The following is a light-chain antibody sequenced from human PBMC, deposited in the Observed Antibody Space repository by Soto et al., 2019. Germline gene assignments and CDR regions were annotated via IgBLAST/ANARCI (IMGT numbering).Light chain of an antibody. V-gene: IGKV3-15*01. CDR1: QSVGRN. Sequence: EIVMTQSPATLSVSPGERATLSCRASQSVGRNLAWYQQKPGQAPSLLIYGASTRPPALPGRFSGSGSGTEFTLTISSLQSEDFAVYFCQQYQNWPLTFGQGTKV. CDR3: QQYQNWPLT. CDR2: GAS. J-gene: IGKJ1*01.